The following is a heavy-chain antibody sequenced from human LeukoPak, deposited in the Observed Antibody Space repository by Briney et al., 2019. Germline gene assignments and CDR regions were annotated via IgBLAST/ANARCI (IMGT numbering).Heavy chain of an antibody. CDR3: AREPISSGTCYPRSDY. D-gene: IGHD3-10*01. CDR2: INTYNGNT. CDR1: GYIFANYG. J-gene: IGHJ4*02. Sequence: ASVKVSCKASGYIFANYGFAWVRQAPGQGLEWLGWINTYNGNTKYAQNLQGRVTVTTDTSTNTAYMELRSLTSDDTAVYYCAREPISSGTCYPRSDYWGQGTLVTVSS. V-gene: IGHV1-18*01.